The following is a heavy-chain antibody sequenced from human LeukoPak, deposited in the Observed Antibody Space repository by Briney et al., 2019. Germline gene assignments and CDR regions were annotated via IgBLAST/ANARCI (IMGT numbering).Heavy chain of an antibody. CDR1: GFTFSSYG. CDR2: IRYDGSNK. V-gene: IGHV3-30*02. CDR3: AKDPSSYYYDSSGYIDP. J-gene: IGHJ5*02. Sequence: GGSLRLSCAASGFTFSSYGMHWVRQAPGKGLEWVAFIRYDGSNKYYADSVKGRFTISRDNSKNTLYLQMNSLRAEDTAVYYCAKDPSSYYYDSSGYIDPWGQGTLVTVSS. D-gene: IGHD3-22*01.